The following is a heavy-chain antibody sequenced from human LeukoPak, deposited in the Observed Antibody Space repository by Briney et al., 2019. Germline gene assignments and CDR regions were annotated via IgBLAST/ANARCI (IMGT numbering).Heavy chain of an antibody. V-gene: IGHV4-39*01. CDR3: ARHRVALHSSSWLNWFDP. Sequence: SETLSLTCTVSGGSISSSSYYWGWIRQPPGKGLEWIGSIYYSGSTYYNPSLKSRVTISVDTSKNQFSLKLSSVTAADTAVYYCARHRVALHSSSWLNWFDPWGQGTLVTVSS. CDR2: IYYSGST. CDR1: GGSISSSSYY. J-gene: IGHJ5*02. D-gene: IGHD6-13*01.